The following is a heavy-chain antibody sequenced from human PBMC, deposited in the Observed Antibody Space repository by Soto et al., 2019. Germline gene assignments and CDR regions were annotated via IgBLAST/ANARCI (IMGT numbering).Heavy chain of an antibody. CDR2: IYYSGST. Sequence: PSETLSLTCTVSGGSISSGGYYWSWIRQHPGKGLEWIGNIYYSGSTYYNPSLKSRVAISVDTSKNQFSLKLSSVTAADTAVYYCARVKSYGPHEFYGMDVWAQGTTVTFSS. CDR3: ARVKSYGPHEFYGMDV. V-gene: IGHV4-31*03. CDR1: GGSISSGGYY. J-gene: IGHJ6*02. D-gene: IGHD5-18*01.